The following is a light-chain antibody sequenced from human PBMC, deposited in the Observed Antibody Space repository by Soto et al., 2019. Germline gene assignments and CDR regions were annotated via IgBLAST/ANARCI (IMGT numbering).Light chain of an antibody. CDR2: DAS. CDR1: QSVNNL. CDR3: QQRSTWPRALT. Sequence: EIVLTQSPATLSLSPGERATFSCRASQSVNNLLAWYQQKPGQPPRLLIYDASNRATGIPARFSGSGSGTDFTLTISSLEPEDFAVYYCQQRSTWPRALTFGGGTKVEIK. V-gene: IGKV3-11*01. J-gene: IGKJ4*01.